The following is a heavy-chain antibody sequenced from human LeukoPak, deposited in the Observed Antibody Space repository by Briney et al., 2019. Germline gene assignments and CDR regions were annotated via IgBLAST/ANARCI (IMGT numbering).Heavy chain of an antibody. J-gene: IGHJ4*02. Sequence: PSETLSLIRTVSGGSISSYYWSWIRQPPGKGLEWIGYIYYSGSTNYNPSLKSRVTISVDTSKNQFSLKLSSVTAADTAVYYCARATDWVFDYWGQGTLVTVSS. D-gene: IGHD3/OR15-3a*01. V-gene: IGHV4-59*01. CDR3: ARATDWVFDY. CDR2: IYYSGST. CDR1: GGSISSYY.